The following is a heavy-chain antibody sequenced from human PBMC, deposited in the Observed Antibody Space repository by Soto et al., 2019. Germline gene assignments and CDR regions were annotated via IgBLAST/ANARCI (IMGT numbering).Heavy chain of an antibody. CDR3: ARGRDGSNYYFDY. Sequence: QVQLVQSGPEVKKPGSSVKVSCKAAGGTFSDSVTSWVRQAPGQGLEWMGGIAPIFGKANLAEKFQDRGTITADESTSTAYMELSSLRSEDSAVYYCARGRDGSNYYFDYWGQGTLVTVSS. CDR2: IAPIFGKA. CDR1: GGTFSDSV. V-gene: IGHV1-69*01. J-gene: IGHJ4*02. D-gene: IGHD3-10*01.